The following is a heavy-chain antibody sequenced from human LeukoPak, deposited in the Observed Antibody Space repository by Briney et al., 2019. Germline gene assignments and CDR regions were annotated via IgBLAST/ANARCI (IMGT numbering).Heavy chain of an antibody. CDR2: ISYDGSNK. CDR3: ARVYYHDSSGTGALDY. Sequence: GRSLRLSCAASGFTFSSYAMHWVRQAPGKGLEWVAIISYDGSNKYQADSVKGRFTISRDNSKNTLYLQLNSLRAEDTAVYYCARVYYHDSSGTGALDYWGQGTLVTVSS. D-gene: IGHD3-22*01. V-gene: IGHV3-30-3*01. J-gene: IGHJ4*02. CDR1: GFTFSSYA.